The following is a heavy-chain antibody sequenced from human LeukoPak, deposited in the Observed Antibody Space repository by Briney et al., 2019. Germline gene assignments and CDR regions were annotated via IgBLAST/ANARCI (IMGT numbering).Heavy chain of an antibody. J-gene: IGHJ3*02. CDR3: ARDEDSSGSSGAFDI. Sequence: ASVKVSCKASGYTFTSYGISWVRQAPGQGLERMGWISAYNGNTNYAQKLQGRVTMTTDTSTSTAYMELRSLRSDDTAVYYCARDEDSSGSSGAFDIWGQGTMVTVSS. D-gene: IGHD6-19*01. CDR1: GYTFTSYG. CDR2: ISAYNGNT. V-gene: IGHV1-18*01.